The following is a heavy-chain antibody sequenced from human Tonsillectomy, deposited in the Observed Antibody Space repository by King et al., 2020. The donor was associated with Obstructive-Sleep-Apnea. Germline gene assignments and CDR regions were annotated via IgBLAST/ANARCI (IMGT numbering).Heavy chain of an antibody. CDR3: ARGSGAAAVNWFDP. D-gene: IGHD6-13*01. V-gene: IGHV4-34*01. CDR1: GGSFSDYY. Sequence: VQLQQWGAGLLKPSETLSLTCAVFGGSFSDYYWSWIRQPPGKGLEWIGEINHSGSTNYNPSLMSRVAVSADTSKNQFSLRLTSVTAADTAVYYCARGSGAAAVNWFDPWGQGTLVTVSS. J-gene: IGHJ5*02. CDR2: INHSGST.